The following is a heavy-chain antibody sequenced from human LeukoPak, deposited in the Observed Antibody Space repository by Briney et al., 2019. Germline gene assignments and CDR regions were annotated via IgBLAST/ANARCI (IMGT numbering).Heavy chain of an antibody. CDR1: GYTFTGSY. V-gene: IGHV1-2*02. Sequence: ASVKVSCKASGYTFTGSYMHWVRQAPGQGLEWMGWINPNSGGTNYAQKFQGRVTMTRDTSISTAYMELSRLRSDDTAVYYCARGLPSYSGSRGWFDPWGQGTLVTVSS. CDR3: ARGLPSYSGSRGWFDP. CDR2: INPNSGGT. D-gene: IGHD1-26*01. J-gene: IGHJ5*02.